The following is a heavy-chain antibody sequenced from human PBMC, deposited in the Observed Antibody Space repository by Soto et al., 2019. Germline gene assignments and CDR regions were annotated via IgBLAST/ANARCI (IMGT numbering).Heavy chain of an antibody. CDR3: AVGRHETSGSNTWFDP. J-gene: IGHJ5*02. CDR2: ISDTGGGT. Sequence: PGGSLRLSCAASGVNFSSYAMNWVRQAPGKGLEWVSTISDTGGGTFYAGSVKGRFTISRDNSKNTLYLQMHSLRADDSAIYFCAVGRHETSGSNTWFDPWGRGTLVIVYS. V-gene: IGHV3-23*01. D-gene: IGHD3-22*01. CDR1: GVNFSSYA.